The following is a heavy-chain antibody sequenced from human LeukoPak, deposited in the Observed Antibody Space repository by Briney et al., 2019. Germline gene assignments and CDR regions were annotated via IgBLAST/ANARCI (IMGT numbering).Heavy chain of an antibody. D-gene: IGHD3-10*01. J-gene: IGHJ3*02. CDR2: IYYSGST. CDR3: ARDTMVREPDAFDI. CDR1: GGSISSGGYY. V-gene: IGHV4-31*03. Sequence: SQTLSLTCTVSGGSISSGGYYWSWIRQHPGKDLEWIGYIYYSGSTYYNPSLKSRVTISVDTSKNQFSLKLSSVTAADTAVYYCARDTMVREPDAFDIWDQGTMVTVSS.